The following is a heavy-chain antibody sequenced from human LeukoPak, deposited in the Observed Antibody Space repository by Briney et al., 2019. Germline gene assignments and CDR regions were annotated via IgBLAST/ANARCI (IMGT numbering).Heavy chain of an antibody. D-gene: IGHD6-13*01. CDR2: INGGNGNT. V-gene: IGHV1-3*01. J-gene: IGHJ5*02. CDR3: AREPVRYSSSWLSWFDP. Sequence: ASVKVSCKASGYSFTTYAMHWVRQAPGQGLEWMGWINGGNGNTKYSQKVQDRVTITRDTSANTVYMELSSLRSEDTAVYYCAREPVRYSSSWLSWFDPWGQETLVTVSS. CDR1: GYSFTTYA.